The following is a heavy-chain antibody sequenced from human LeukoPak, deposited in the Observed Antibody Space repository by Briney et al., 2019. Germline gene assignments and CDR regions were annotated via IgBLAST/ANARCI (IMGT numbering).Heavy chain of an antibody. V-gene: IGHV3-30-3*01. CDR1: GFTFSSYA. J-gene: IGHJ2*01. CDR3: ARMAAAAATLGYFDL. CDR2: ISYDGSNK. Sequence: GGSLRLSCAASGFTFSSYAMHWVRQAPGKGLEWVAVISYDGSNKYYADSVKGRFTISRDNSKNTLYLQMNSLRAEDTAVYYCARMAAAAATLGYFDLWGRGTLVTVSS. D-gene: IGHD6-13*01.